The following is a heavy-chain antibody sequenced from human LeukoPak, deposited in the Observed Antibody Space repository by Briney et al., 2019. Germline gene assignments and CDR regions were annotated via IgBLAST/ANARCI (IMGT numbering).Heavy chain of an antibody. J-gene: IGHJ1*01. CDR1: GFTFSSYA. V-gene: IGHV3-23*01. CDR2: ISGNGAST. Sequence: PGGSLRLSCVASGFTFSSYAMSWVRQAPGKGLEWVSGISGNGASTYYADSVKGRFTISRDNSKNTLYLQMNSLRAEDTAVYYCAKDPAVANTARRFQHWGQGTLVTVTS. CDR3: AKDPAVANTARRFQH. D-gene: IGHD6-19*01.